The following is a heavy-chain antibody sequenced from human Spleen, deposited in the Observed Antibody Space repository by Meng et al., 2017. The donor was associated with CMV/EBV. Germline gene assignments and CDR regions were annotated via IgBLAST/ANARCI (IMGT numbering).Heavy chain of an antibody. D-gene: IGHD2-2*01. CDR3: ARDAWCSTTNCYHI. Sequence: SETLSLTCTVSGDSISSSGYYWGWIRQPPGKGLEWIGTIHYGGSTYYNPSLARRVSISIDASKSQFSLRLRSVTAADTAVYYCARDAWCSTTNCYHIWGQGTMATVSS. J-gene: IGHJ3*02. V-gene: IGHV4-39*07. CDR1: GDSISSSGYY. CDR2: IHYGGST.